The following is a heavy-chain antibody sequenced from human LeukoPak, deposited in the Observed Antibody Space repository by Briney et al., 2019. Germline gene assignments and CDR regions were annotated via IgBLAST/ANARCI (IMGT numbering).Heavy chain of an antibody. CDR3: ARTYGSGSQRGYFQH. V-gene: IGHV4-34*01. CDR2: INHSGST. Sequence: PSETLSPTCAVYGGSFSGYYWSWIRQPPGKGLEWIGEINHSGSTNYNPSLKSRVTISVDTSKNQFSLKLSSVTAADTAVYYCARTYGSGSQRGYFQHSGQGTLVTVSS. J-gene: IGHJ1*01. CDR1: GGSFSGYY. D-gene: IGHD3-10*01.